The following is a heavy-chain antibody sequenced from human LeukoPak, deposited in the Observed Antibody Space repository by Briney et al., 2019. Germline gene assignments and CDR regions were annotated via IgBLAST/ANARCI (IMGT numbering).Heavy chain of an antibody. V-gene: IGHV3-21*01. D-gene: IGHD6-13*01. CDR1: GFTFSSYN. CDR3: ARDSYLYSSSWSYFDY. Sequence: GGSLRLSCVASGFTFSSYNMNWVRQAPGKGLEWVSSISSSSIYIYYADSVKGRFTISRDNAKNSLYLQMNSLRADDTAVYYCARDSYLYSSSWSYFDYWGQGTLVTVSS. J-gene: IGHJ4*02. CDR2: ISSSSIYI.